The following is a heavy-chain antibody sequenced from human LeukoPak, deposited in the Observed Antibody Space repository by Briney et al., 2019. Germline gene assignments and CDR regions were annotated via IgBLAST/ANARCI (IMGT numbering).Heavy chain of an antibody. V-gene: IGHV1-69*05. CDR1: GYTFTSYG. J-gene: IGHJ3*02. CDR2: IIPIFGTA. CDR3: ASDLRSYYDSSGYQEALDI. Sequence: SVKVSCKASGYTFTSYGISWVRQAPGQGLEWMGGIIPIFGTANYAQKFQGRVTITTDESTSTAYMELSSLRSEDTAVYYCASDLRSYYDSSGYQEALDIWGQGTMVTVSS. D-gene: IGHD3-22*01.